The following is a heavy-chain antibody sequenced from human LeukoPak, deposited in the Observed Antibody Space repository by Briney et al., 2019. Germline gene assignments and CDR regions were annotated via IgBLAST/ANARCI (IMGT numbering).Heavy chain of an antibody. CDR2: IYPGDSDT. V-gene: IGHV5-51*01. D-gene: IGHD2-15*01. Sequence: GESLKISCKGSGYSFANYWIGWVRRMPGKGLEWMGIIYPGDSDTRYSPSFQGQVTISADKSIDTAYLQWSSVKASDAAIYYCARRGGAAEWFDPWGQGTLVTVSS. CDR1: GYSFANYW. J-gene: IGHJ5*02. CDR3: ARRGGAAEWFDP.